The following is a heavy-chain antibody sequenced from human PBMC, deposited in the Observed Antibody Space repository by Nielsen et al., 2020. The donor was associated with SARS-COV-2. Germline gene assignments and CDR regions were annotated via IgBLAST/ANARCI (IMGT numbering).Heavy chain of an antibody. D-gene: IGHD6-13*01. CDR1: GGSVSSGSYY. Sequence: SETLSLTCTVSGGSVSSGSYYWSWIRQPPGKGLEWIGYIYYSGSTNYNPSLKSRVTISEDTSKNQFSLKMSSVTAADTAVYYCARGARGSSSWYLYYYGLDVWGQGTTVTVSS. CDR3: ARGARGSSSWYLYYYGLDV. J-gene: IGHJ6*02. CDR2: IYYSGST. V-gene: IGHV4-61*01.